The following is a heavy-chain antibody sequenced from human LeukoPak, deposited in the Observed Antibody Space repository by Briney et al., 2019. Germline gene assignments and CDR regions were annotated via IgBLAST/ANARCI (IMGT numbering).Heavy chain of an antibody. CDR3: ARFNNWNYGAFDI. Sequence: GGSLRLSCEASGFSFNNAWMTWVRQAPGKGLEWLSYIDFSGSTINYADSVKGRFTISRDNAKNSVYLQMNSLRAEDTAIYYCARFNNWNYGAFDIWGQGTMVTVSS. CDR2: IDFSGSTI. CDR1: GFSFNNAW. J-gene: IGHJ3*02. V-gene: IGHV3-48*03. D-gene: IGHD1-7*01.